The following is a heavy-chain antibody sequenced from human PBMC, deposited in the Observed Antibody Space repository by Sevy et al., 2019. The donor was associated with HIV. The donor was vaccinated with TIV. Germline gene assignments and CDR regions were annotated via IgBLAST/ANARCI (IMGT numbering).Heavy chain of an antibody. CDR1: GFTFSSYW. Sequence: GGSLRLSCAASGFTFSSYWMHWVRQVPGKGLVWVSRISPDGSATTYADFVKGRFTVSSEKAKNTLYLQLGSLRGEDTGVYYCVSSPYRGRTDYWGQGTLVTVSS. CDR2: ISPDGSAT. D-gene: IGHD5-12*01. J-gene: IGHJ4*02. V-gene: IGHV3-74*01. CDR3: VSSPYRGRTDY.